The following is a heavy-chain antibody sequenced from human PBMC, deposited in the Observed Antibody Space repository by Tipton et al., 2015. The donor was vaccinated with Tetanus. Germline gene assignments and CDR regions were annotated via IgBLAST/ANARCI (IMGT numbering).Heavy chain of an antibody. D-gene: IGHD1-14*01. J-gene: IGHJ4*02. CDR1: GGSFSAYY. Sequence: LRLSCAVYGGSFSAYYWSWIRQSPGKGLEWIGEINHSGSTTYSPSFKSRVTISVDTSKNQFSQKLSSVTAADTAVYYCARGTGDYWGQGTLVTVSS. CDR2: INHSGST. CDR3: ARGTGDY. V-gene: IGHV4-34*01.